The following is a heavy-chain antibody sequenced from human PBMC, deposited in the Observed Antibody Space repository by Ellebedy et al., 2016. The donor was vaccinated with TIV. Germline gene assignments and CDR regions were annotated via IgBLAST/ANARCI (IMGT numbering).Heavy chain of an antibody. Sequence: GESLKISCVGSGFPFSSYYMHWVRQVPGQGLVWVSRISTDGTISDYAASVRGRFTVARDNAKNTLSLQLDSLRVEDSAVYYCRVWDYAVDFWGQGIPVTVSP. CDR1: GFPFSSYY. J-gene: IGHJ4*02. CDR2: ISTDGTIS. V-gene: IGHV3-74*01. CDR3: RVWDYAVDF. D-gene: IGHD1-7*01.